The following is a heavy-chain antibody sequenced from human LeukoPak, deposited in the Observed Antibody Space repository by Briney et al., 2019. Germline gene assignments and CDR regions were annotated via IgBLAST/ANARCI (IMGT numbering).Heavy chain of an antibody. J-gene: IGHJ4*02. CDR2: IHYSGSA. Sequence: SETLSLTCTVSGGTVSSGSYYWSWIRQPPGRGLEWIAYIHYSGSAAYNPSLKSRVTISRDMSTNQFSLKMTSVTAADTAVYFCARDMGAPDYGSYSVDYWGQGTLVTVSS. CDR3: ARDMGAPDYGSYSVDY. D-gene: IGHD4-23*01. V-gene: IGHV4-61*01. CDR1: GGTVSSGSYY.